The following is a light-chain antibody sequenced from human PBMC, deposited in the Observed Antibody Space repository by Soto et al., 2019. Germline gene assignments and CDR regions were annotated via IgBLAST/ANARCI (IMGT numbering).Light chain of an antibody. J-gene: IGKJ4*01. V-gene: IGKV1-5*03. Sequence: DIQMTQSPSTLSASVGDKVTITCRASQSISSWLAWYQQKPGKAPNLLIYKASKLESGVPSRFRGPGFGTEISLTISSLQPDDFATYYCQQYKTYSSFGGGTTVDIK. CDR2: KAS. CDR3: QQYKTYSS. CDR1: QSISSW.